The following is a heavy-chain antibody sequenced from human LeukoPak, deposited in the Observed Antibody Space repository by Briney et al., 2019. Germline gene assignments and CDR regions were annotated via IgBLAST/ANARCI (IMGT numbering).Heavy chain of an antibody. J-gene: IGHJ6*02. CDR2: INHSGST. D-gene: IGHD6-13*01. CDR1: GGSFSGYY. V-gene: IGHV4-34*01. Sequence: PSETLSLTCAVYGGSFSGYYWSWIRQPPGKGLEWIGEINHSGSTNYNPSLKSRVTISVDTSKNQFSLKLSSVTAADTAVYYCARGSAAGSDYYHGMDVWGQGTTVTVSS. CDR3: ARGSAAGSDYYHGMDV.